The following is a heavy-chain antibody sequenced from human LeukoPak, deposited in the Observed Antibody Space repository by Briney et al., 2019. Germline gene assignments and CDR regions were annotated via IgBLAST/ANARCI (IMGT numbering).Heavy chain of an antibody. D-gene: IGHD6-19*01. V-gene: IGHV3-23*01. CDR3: AKDVAEGSSGWYSHFDY. CDR1: GFTFSSYS. CDR2: ISGSGGST. J-gene: IGHJ4*02. Sequence: GGSLRLSCAASGFTFSSYSMNWVRQAPGKGLEWVSAISGSGGSTYYADSVKGRFTISRDNSKNTLYLQMNSLRAEDTAVYYCAKDVAEGSSGWYSHFDYWGQGTLVTVSS.